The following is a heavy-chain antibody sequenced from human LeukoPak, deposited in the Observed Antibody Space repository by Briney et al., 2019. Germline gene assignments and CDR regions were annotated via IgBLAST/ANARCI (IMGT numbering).Heavy chain of an antibody. Sequence: GGSLRLSCAASGFTLSSYGMNWVRQAPGKGLEWVSSISSSSSYIYYADSVKGRFTISRDNAKNSLYLQMNSLRAEDTAVYYCARGGSYDGNWFDPWGQGTLVTVSS. D-gene: IGHD1-26*01. V-gene: IGHV3-21*01. J-gene: IGHJ5*02. CDR1: GFTLSSYG. CDR3: ARGGSYDGNWFDP. CDR2: ISSSSSYI.